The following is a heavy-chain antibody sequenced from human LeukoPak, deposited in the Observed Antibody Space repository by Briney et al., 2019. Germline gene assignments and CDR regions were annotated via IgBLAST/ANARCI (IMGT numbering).Heavy chain of an antibody. CDR1: GFTFSSYG. CDR3: ARERTELRDAFDI. CDR2: ISSTGGTT. Sequence: GGSLRLSCAASGFTFSSYGMSWVRQAPGKGLEWVSAISSTGGTTYYADSVKGRFTISRDNAKNSLYLQMNSLRAEDTALYYCARERTELRDAFDIWGQGTMVTVSS. D-gene: IGHD1-26*01. V-gene: IGHV3-23*01. J-gene: IGHJ3*02.